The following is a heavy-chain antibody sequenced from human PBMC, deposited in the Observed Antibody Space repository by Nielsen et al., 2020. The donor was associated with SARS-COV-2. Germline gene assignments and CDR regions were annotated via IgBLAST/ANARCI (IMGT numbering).Heavy chain of an antibody. CDR1: GGSISSSSYY. V-gene: IGHV4-39*07. CDR2: IYYSGST. CDR3: ARPTMSYCGGDCSDY. Sequence: SETLSLTCTVSGGSISSSSYYWGWIRQPPGKGLEWIGSIYYSGSTYYNPSLKSRVTIPVDTSKNQFSLKLSSVTAADTAVYYCARPTMSYCGGDCSDYWGQGTLVTVSS. D-gene: IGHD2-21*01. J-gene: IGHJ4*02.